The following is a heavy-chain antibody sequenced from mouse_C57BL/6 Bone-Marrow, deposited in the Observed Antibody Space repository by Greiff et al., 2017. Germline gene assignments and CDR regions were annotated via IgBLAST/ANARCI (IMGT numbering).Heavy chain of an antibody. V-gene: IGHV1-82*01. J-gene: IGHJ1*03. D-gene: IGHD2-4*01. CDR2: IYPGDGDT. CDR3: ASSTMITTRYFDV. CDR1: GYAFSSSW. Sequence: VQLQQSGPELVKPGASVKISCKASGYAFSSSWMNWVKQRPGKGLEWIGRIYPGDGDTNYNGKFKGKATLTADKSSSTAYMQLSSLTSEDSAVDCCASSTMITTRYFDVWGTGTTVTVSS.